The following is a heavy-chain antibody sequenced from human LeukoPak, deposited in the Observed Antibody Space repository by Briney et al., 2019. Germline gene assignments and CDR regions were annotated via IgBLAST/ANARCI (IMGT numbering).Heavy chain of an antibody. CDR2: INPNSGGT. CDR1: GYTFTGYY. CDR3: ARDDRVDGDYGVYYYGMDV. Sequence: ASVKVSCTASGYTFTGYYMHWVRQAPGPGLEWMGWINPNSGGTNYAQTLQGWVTMTRDTSISTAYMELSRQRSDDTAVYYCARDDRVDGDYGVYYYGMDVWGQGTTVTVSS. D-gene: IGHD4-17*01. J-gene: IGHJ6*02. V-gene: IGHV1-2*04.